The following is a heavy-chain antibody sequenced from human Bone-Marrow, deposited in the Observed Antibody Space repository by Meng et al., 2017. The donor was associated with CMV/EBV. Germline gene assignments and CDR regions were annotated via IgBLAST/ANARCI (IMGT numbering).Heavy chain of an antibody. J-gene: IGHJ4*02. CDR2: TYYRSEWFN. CDR3: ARGKEDRNGYYYGDFDY. D-gene: IGHD3-22*01. V-gene: IGHV6-1*01. CDR1: SSNSAA. Sequence: SSNSAAWDWIRLSTSRGLGWLGRTYYRSEWFNDYAVSVKSRVSITPGISSNQFSLQLNSVTHEDTAVYYCARGKEDRNGYYYGDFDYWGQGTLVTVSS.